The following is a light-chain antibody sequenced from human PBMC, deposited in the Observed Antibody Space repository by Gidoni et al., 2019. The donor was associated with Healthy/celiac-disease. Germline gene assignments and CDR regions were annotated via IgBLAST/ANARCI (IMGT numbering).Light chain of an antibody. CDR1: QSVSSN. CDR3: QQYNKWPFRLT. J-gene: IGKJ4*01. Sequence: EIVITQSPATLTVSPGERATLSCRASQSVSSNLAWYQQKPCQAPRLLIYGASTRATGIPARFSGSGSGTEFTLTISSLQSEDFAVYYCQQYNKWPFRLTFGGGTKVEIK. V-gene: IGKV3-15*01. CDR2: GAS.